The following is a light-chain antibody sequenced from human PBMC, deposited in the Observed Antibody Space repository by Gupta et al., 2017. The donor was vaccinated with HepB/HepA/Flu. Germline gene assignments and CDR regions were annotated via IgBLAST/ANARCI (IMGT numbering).Light chain of an antibody. CDR1: QSISSH. CDR2: DAS. Sequence: DIQMTQSPSSLSASVGDRVTITCRASQSISSHLNWYQQTPGKAPKVLIYDASTLKSGVPSRFSGSGSGTDFTLTISRLHPEDFASYYCQQKDNSPNTFGRGTKMDIK. V-gene: IGKV1-39*01. CDR3: QQKDNSPNT. J-gene: IGKJ2*01.